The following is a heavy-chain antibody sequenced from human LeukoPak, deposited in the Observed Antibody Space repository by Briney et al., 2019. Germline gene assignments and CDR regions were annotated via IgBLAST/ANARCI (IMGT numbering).Heavy chain of an antibody. CDR3: KQKTAYEILTGYFSRGWFDP. CDR1: GGTFSSYA. Sequence: ASVKVSRKASGGTFSSYAISWVRQAPGQGLEWMGRIIPIFGTANYAQKFQGRFAITTDESTSTAYVELSSLRSEDTAVFFFKQKTAYEILTGYFSRGWFDPWGQGTLVTVSS. V-gene: IGHV1-69*05. J-gene: IGHJ5*02. D-gene: IGHD3-9*01. CDR2: IIPIFGTA.